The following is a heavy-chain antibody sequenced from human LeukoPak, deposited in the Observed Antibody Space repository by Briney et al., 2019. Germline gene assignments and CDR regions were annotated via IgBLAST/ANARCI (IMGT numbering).Heavy chain of an antibody. CDR3: AKEVLQRLVQYNDY. D-gene: IGHD6-13*01. V-gene: IGHV3-23*01. CDR2: ISGSGGST. J-gene: IGHJ4*02. Sequence: GGSLRLSCAASGFTFSSYAMSWVRQAPGKGLEWVSAISGSGGSTYYADSVKGRFTISRDNSKSTLYLQMSRLRADDTAVYYCAKEVLQRLVQYNDYWGQGTLVTVSS. CDR1: GFTFSSYA.